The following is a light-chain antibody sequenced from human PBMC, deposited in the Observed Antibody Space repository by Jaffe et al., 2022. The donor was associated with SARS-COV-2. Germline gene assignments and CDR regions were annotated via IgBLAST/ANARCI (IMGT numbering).Light chain of an antibody. CDR3: QQYNNWPPIT. CDR2: SAS. J-gene: IGKJ5*01. Sequence: EIVMTQSPATLSLSPGERATLSCRASQSVSNNLAWYQQKPGQALRLLIYSASVRATGIPARFSGSGSGTEFTLTISSLQSEDFAVYYCQQYNNWPPITFGQGTRLEIK. V-gene: IGKV3-15*01. CDR1: QSVSNN.